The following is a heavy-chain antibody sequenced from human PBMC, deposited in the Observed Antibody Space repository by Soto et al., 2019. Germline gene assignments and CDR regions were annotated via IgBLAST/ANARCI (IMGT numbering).Heavy chain of an antibody. CDR3: ARDRPGTYYFDY. D-gene: IGHD1-26*01. J-gene: IGHJ4*02. CDR2: INPNNGGT. CDR1: GYTFTGYF. V-gene: IGHV1-2*04. Sequence: ASVKVSGKASGYTFTGYFMHWVRQAPGQGLEWMGWINPNNGGTNYAQKFQGWVTMTRDTSISAAYMELRRLRSDDTAVYYCARDRPGTYYFDYWGQGALVTVSS.